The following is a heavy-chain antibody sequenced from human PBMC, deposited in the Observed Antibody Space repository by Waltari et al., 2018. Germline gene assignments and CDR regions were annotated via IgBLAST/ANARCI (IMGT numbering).Heavy chain of an antibody. D-gene: IGHD2-15*01. CDR3: ARRGPGYGGNWRRWFDP. CDR2: IIPSFGTA. J-gene: IGHJ5*02. V-gene: IGHV1-69*01. CDR1: GGTFSSYA. Sequence: QVQLVQSGAEVKKPGSSVKVSCKASGGTFSSYAISWVRQAPGQGLEWMGGIIPSFGTANYAQKFQGRVTITADESTSTAYMELSSLRSEDTAVYYCARRGPGYGGNWRRWFDPWGQGTLVTVSS.